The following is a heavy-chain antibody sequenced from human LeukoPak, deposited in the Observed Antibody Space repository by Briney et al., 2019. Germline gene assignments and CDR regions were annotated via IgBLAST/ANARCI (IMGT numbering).Heavy chain of an antibody. CDR1: GFTFSSYA. Sequence: PGRSLRLSCAASGFTFSSYAMHWVRQAPGKGLEWVAVISYDGSNKYYADSVKGRFTISRDNSKNTLYLQMNSLRAEDTAVYYCARTLYGSGSFELGYWGQGTLVTVSS. CDR3: ARTLYGSGSFELGY. J-gene: IGHJ4*02. V-gene: IGHV3-30-3*01. D-gene: IGHD3-10*01. CDR2: ISYDGSNK.